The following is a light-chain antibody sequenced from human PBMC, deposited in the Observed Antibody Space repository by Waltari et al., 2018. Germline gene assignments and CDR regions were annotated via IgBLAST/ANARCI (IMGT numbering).Light chain of an antibody. CDR3: QQYSTSPFT. CDR1: QSVSFLSIENNF. V-gene: IGKV4-1*01. J-gene: IGKJ3*01. CDR2: WEG. Sequence: DIVLTQSPASLSVSLGGRATITRTASQSVSFLSIENNFLDWYQKKSRPTPKLLIYWEGVRESGVPDRFSGSGSGTNFTLTISSLQAEDAAVYYCQQYSTSPFTFGPGTTVEI.